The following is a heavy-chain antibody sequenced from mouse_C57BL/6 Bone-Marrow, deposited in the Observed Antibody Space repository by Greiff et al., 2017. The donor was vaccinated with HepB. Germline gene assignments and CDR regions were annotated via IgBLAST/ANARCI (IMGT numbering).Heavy chain of an antibody. CDR1: GYTFTDYY. V-gene: IGHV1-26*01. CDR3: ARTPYYYGSSPPFAY. D-gene: IGHD1-1*01. J-gene: IGHJ3*01. Sequence: VQLQQSGPELVKPGASVKISCKASGYTFTDYYMNWVKQSHGKSLEWIGDINPNNGGTSYNQKFKGKATLTVDKSSSTAYMELRSLTSEDSAVYYCARTPYYYGSSPPFAYWGQGTLVTVSA. CDR2: INPNNGGT.